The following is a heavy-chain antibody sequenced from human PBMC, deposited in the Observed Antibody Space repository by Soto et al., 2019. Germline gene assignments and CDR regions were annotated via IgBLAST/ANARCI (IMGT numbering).Heavy chain of an antibody. V-gene: IGHV2-5*02. CDR1: GFSLSTSGVG. Sequence: SGPTLVNPTQTLPLTCTFSGFSLSTSGVGVGWIRQPPGKALEWLALIYWDDDKRYSPSLKSRLTITKDTSKNQVVLTMTNMDPVDTATYYCAHRPNIQRYCSGGSCYSGRTYSYFDYWGQGTLVTVSS. CDR2: IYWDDDK. J-gene: IGHJ4*02. D-gene: IGHD2-15*01. CDR3: AHRPNIQRYCSGGSCYSGRTYSYFDY.